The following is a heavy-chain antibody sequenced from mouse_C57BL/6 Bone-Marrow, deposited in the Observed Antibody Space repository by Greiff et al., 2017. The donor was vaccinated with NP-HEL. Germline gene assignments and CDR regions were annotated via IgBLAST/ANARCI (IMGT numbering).Heavy chain of an antibody. Sequence: EVMLVESGGGLVKPGGSLKLSCAASGFTFSDYGMHWVRQAPEKGLEWVAYISSGSSTIYYADTVKGRFTISRDNAKNTLFLQMTSLRSEDTAMYYCARLGTTVAWYFDVWGTGTTVTVSS. CDR1: GFTFSDYG. D-gene: IGHD1-1*01. J-gene: IGHJ1*03. CDR3: ARLGTTVAWYFDV. V-gene: IGHV5-17*01. CDR2: ISSGSSTI.